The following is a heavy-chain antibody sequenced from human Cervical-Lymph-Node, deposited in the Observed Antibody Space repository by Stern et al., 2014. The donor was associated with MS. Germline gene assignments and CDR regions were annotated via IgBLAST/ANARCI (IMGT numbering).Heavy chain of an antibody. CDR1: GFSLSNARMG. V-gene: IGHV2-26*01. CDR3: ARIIPIAAAGGYYYYGMDV. J-gene: IGHJ6*02. Sequence: QITLKESGPVLVKPTETLTLTCTVSGFSLSNARMGVSWIRQPPGKALEWLAHIFSNDEKSYSTSLKSRLTISKDPSKSQVVLTMTNMDPVDTATYYCARIIPIAAAGGYYYYGMDVWGQGTTVTVSS. D-gene: IGHD6-13*01. CDR2: IFSNDEK.